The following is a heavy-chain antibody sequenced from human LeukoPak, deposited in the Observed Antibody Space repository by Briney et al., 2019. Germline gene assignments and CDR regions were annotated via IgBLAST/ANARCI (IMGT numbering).Heavy chain of an antibody. CDR3: ARDLTMVIDAFDI. D-gene: IGHD4/OR15-4a*01. V-gene: IGHV3-21*01. J-gene: IGHJ3*02. CDR1: GFTFSSYS. Sequence: PGGSLRLSCAASGFTFSSYSMNLVRQAPGKGLEWVSSISSSSSYIYYADSVKGRFTISRDNAKNSLYLQMNSLRAEDTAVYYCARDLTMVIDAFDIWGQGTMVTVSS. CDR2: ISSSSSYI.